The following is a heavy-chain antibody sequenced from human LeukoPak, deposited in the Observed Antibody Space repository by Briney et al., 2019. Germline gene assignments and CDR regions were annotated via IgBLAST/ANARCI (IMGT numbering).Heavy chain of an antibody. CDR1: GFTCSSYA. V-gene: IGHV3-23*01. Sequence: PGGSLRLSCAASGFTCSSYAMSWVRQAPGKGLEWVSAISGSGRSTYYADSVKGRFTISRDTSQNTLYLQMNSLRAEDTALYYCAKGAYSYYFDYWGQGTLVTVSS. J-gene: IGHJ4*02. CDR3: AKGAYSYYFDY. D-gene: IGHD2-21*01. CDR2: ISGSGRST.